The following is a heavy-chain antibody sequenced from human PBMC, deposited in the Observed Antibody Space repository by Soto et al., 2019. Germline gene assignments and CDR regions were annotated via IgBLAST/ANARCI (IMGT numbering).Heavy chain of an antibody. CDR2: INAGNGNT. Sequence: ASVKVSCKASGYTFTSYAMHWVRQAPGQRLEWVGWINAGNGNTKYSQKFQGRVTITRDTSASTAYMELSSLRSEDTAVYYCATLSRLNAFDIWGQGTMVTVSS. V-gene: IGHV1-3*01. D-gene: IGHD3-3*02. CDR3: ATLSRLNAFDI. CDR1: GYTFTSYA. J-gene: IGHJ3*02.